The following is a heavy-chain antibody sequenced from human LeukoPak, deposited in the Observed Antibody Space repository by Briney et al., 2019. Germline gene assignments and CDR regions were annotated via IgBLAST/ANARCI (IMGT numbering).Heavy chain of an antibody. CDR2: INNSGST. Sequence: SETLSLTCVVSGGSFSGYYWSWIRQPPGKGLEWIGEINNSGSTNYNPSLKSRVTISVDTSKNQFSLKLSSVTAADTAVYYCGRSYHDDAWAAFDMWGQGTVVTISS. D-gene: IGHD2-2*01. CDR3: GRSYHDDAWAAFDM. CDR1: GGSFSGYY. V-gene: IGHV4-34*01. J-gene: IGHJ3*02.